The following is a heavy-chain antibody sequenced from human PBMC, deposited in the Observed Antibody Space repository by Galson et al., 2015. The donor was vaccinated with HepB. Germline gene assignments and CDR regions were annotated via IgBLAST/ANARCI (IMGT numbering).Heavy chain of an antibody. D-gene: IGHD3-10*01. CDR1: GFTFSDYY. V-gene: IGHV3-69-1*01. J-gene: IGHJ6*02. CDR3: ARGITPWFGELLYRENPYYYYGMDV. Sequence: LRLSCAASGFTFSDYYMNWVRRAPGKGLEWVSSISTSSTIYYADSVKGRFTISRDNAKNSLYLQMNSLRAEDTAVYYCARGITPWFGELLYRENPYYYYGMDVWGQGTTVTVSS. CDR2: ISTSSTI.